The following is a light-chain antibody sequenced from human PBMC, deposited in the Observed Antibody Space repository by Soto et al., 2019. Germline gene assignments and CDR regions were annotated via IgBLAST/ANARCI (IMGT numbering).Light chain of an antibody. Sequence: DIVMTQSPDSLAVSLGERATINCKSSQSVLYSPNNKNSLAWYQQKPGQPPKLFIYSESIRESGVPDRFSGSGSGTDFTLPISSPQAEDVAVFYCQQYYGTPPTFGQGTKVEIK. CDR1: QSVLYSPNNKNS. CDR2: SES. V-gene: IGKV4-1*01. CDR3: QQYYGTPPT. J-gene: IGKJ1*01.